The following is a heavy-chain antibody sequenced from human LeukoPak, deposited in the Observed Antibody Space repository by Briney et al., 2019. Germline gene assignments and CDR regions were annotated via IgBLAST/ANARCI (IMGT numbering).Heavy chain of an antibody. J-gene: IGHJ6*02. CDR1: GFTFSGFW. CDR3: ARGSIVVVPAAVIYYYYYYGMDV. D-gene: IGHD2-2*01. V-gene: IGHV3-7*03. Sequence: GGSLRLSCAVSGFTFSGFWMSWSRQAPGKGLEWVASINSDGSEGYYADVVKGRFTISRDNAKNSLYLQINSLRAEDTAVYYCARGSIVVVPAAVIYYYYYYGMDVWGQGTTVTVSS. CDR2: INSDGSEG.